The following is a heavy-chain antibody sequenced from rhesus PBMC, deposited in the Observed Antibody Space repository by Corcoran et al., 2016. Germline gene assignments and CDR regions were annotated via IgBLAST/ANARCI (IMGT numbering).Heavy chain of an antibody. D-gene: IGHD2-27*01. CDR3: ARGEDCSGMYCYPYFDC. Sequence: EVQLVESGGGLAKPGGSLRLSCAASGFTFSSYWMNWVRQAPGNGREWVSAINSGGGCTYYADSVKGRFTIYRDNSKNTLSLQMNSLRADDTAVYYCARGEDCSGMYCYPYFDCWGQGVLVTVSS. CDR2: INSGGGCT. J-gene: IGHJ4*01. V-gene: IGHV3S25*01. CDR1: GFTFSSYW.